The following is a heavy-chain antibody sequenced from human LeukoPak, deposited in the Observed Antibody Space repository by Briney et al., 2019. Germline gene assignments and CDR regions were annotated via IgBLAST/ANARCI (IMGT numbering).Heavy chain of an antibody. CDR1: GGSISSYY. D-gene: IGHD2-15*01. Sequence: SETLSLTCTVSGGSISSYYWSWIRQPPGKGLEWIGYIYYSGSTNYNPSLKSRVTISVDTSKNQFSLKLSSVTAADTAVYYCATFGGYCSGGSCYSDAFDIWGQGTMVTVSS. CDR3: ATFGGYCSGGSCYSDAFDI. CDR2: IYYSGST. J-gene: IGHJ3*02. V-gene: IGHV4-59*08.